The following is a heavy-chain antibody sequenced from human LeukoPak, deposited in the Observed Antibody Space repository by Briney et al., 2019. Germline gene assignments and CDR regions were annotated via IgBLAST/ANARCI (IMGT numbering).Heavy chain of an antibody. CDR1: GGSISSGSYY. D-gene: IGHD4-11*01. CDR3: ARTNSKKAYYYYYMDV. Sequence: SQTLSLTCTVSGGSISSGSYYWSWIRQPAGKGLEWIGRIYTSGSTNYNPSLKSRVTISVDTSKNQFSLKLSSVTAADTAVYYCARTNSKKAYYYYYMDVWGKGTTVTVSS. V-gene: IGHV4-61*02. CDR2: IYTSGST. J-gene: IGHJ6*03.